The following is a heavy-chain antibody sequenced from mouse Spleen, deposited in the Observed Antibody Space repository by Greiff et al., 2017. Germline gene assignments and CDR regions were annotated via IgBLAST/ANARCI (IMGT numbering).Heavy chain of an antibody. Sequence: EVQRVESGGGLVQPKGSLKLSCAASGFSFNTYAMNWVRQAPGKGLEWVARIRSKSNNYATYYADSVKDRFTISRDDSESMLYLQMNNLKTEDTAMYYCVRHGWEDYFDYWGQGTTLTVSS. D-gene: IGHD4-1*01. V-gene: IGHV10-1*01. CDR3: VRHGWEDYFDY. J-gene: IGHJ2*01. CDR1: GFSFNTYA. CDR2: IRSKSNNYAT.